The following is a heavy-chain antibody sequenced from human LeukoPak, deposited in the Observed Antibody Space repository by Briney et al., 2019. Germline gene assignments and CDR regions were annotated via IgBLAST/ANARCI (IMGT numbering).Heavy chain of an antibody. CDR3: ARGGEHYDFWSGYYDY. CDR2: ISSSGNSR. D-gene: IGHD3-3*01. J-gene: IGHJ4*02. Sequence: NSGGSLRLSCAASGFTFSVYSMNWVRQAPGKGLEWVSYISSSGNSREYADSVKGRFTISRDNARDSLHLQMNSPRVEDTAVYYCARGGEHYDFWSGYYDYWGQGTLVTVSS. CDR1: GFTFSVYS. V-gene: IGHV3-21*01.